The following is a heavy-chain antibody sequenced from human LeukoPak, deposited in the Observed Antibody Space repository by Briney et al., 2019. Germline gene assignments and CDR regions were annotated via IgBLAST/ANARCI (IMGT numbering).Heavy chain of an antibody. J-gene: IGHJ6*03. Sequence: GGSLRLSCAASGFTFSSYSMNWVRQAPGKGLEWVSYISSSSSTIYYADSVKGRFTISRDNAKNSLYLQMNSLRAEDTAVYYCAKEKRTYYYYMDVWGKGTTVTVSS. V-gene: IGHV3-48*01. CDR1: GFTFSSYS. CDR3: AKEKRTYYYYMDV. CDR2: ISSSSSTI.